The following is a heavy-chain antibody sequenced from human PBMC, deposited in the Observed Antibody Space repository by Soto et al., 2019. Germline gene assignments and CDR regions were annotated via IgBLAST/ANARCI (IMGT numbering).Heavy chain of an antibody. V-gene: IGHV3-48*02. CDR2: ISSSSSTI. Sequence: EVQLVESGGGLVQPGGSLRISCAASGFTFSSYSMNWVRQAPGKGLEWVSYISSSSSTIYYADSVKGRFTISRDNAKNSLYLQMNSLRDEDTAVYYCARVVLRFLEWPSHFDYWGQGTLVTVSS. D-gene: IGHD3-3*01. CDR1: GFTFSSYS. J-gene: IGHJ4*02. CDR3: ARVVLRFLEWPSHFDY.